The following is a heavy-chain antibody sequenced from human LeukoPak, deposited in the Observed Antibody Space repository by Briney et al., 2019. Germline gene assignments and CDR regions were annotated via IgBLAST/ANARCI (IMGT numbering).Heavy chain of an antibody. CDR2: ISGGGAGT. CDR1: GLSFSFYA. Sequence: GGSLRLSCAASGLSFSFYAMSWVRQAPGKGLEWVSSISGGGAGTYYADSVRGRFTISRDNSKNTLYLQMNSLRAEDTAVYYCAREQLVDDYYYYGMDVWGQGTTVTVSS. D-gene: IGHD6-6*01. V-gene: IGHV3-23*01. CDR3: AREQLVDDYYYYGMDV. J-gene: IGHJ6*02.